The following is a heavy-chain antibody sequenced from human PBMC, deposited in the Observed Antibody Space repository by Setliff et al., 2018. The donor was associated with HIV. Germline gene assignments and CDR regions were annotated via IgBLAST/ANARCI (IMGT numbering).Heavy chain of an antibody. Sequence: ASVKVSCKASGYTFTNFGITWVRQAPGQGLEWMGWISPYNGNTNYAPELHGRVAMTTDTSTSTASLELRSLRSDDTAMYYCARDRIPSKWLLESDYWGQGALVTVS. V-gene: IGHV1-18*01. CDR3: ARDRIPSKWLLESDY. CDR1: GYTFTNFG. D-gene: IGHD3-22*01. J-gene: IGHJ4*02. CDR2: ISPYNGNT.